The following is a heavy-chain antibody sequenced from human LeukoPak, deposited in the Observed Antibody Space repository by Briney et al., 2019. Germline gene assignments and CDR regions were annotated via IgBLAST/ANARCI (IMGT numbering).Heavy chain of an antibody. V-gene: IGHV4-61*02. Sequence: SETLSLTCTVSGGSISSGSYYWSWIRQPAGKGLEWIGRIYTSGSTNYNPSLKSRVTISVDTSKNQFSLKLSSVTAADTAVYYCAREKYCSSTSCDFDYWGQGTLVTVSS. J-gene: IGHJ4*02. D-gene: IGHD2-2*01. CDR3: AREKYCSSTSCDFDY. CDR2: IYTSGST. CDR1: GGSISSGSYY.